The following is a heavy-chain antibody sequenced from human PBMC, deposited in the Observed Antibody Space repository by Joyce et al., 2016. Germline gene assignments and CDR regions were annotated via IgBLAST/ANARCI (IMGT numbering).Heavy chain of an antibody. Sequence: EVHLVESGGGLVQPGGSLRLSCAASGFTFSAYWMTWVRQAPGKGLEWVATIKEGGTEKFYVDSGKGRFTISRDKAENSVYLQMNSRRAEDTAVYYCVRDPFDYWGQGAVVTVSS. CDR1: GFTFSAYW. CDR2: IKEGGTEK. J-gene: IGHJ4*02. V-gene: IGHV3-7*04. CDR3: VRDPFDY.